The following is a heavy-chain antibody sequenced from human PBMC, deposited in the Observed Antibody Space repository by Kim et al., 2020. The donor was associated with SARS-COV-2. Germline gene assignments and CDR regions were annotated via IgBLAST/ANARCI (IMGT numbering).Heavy chain of an antibody. V-gene: IGHV3-15*01. D-gene: IGHD3-10*01. CDR3: TTDEGGYYYGSGSWGYSMDV. CDR1: GFTFSNAW. CDR2: IKSKTDGGTT. J-gene: IGHJ6*02. Sequence: GGSLRLSCAASGFTFSNAWMSWVRQAPGKGLEWVGRIKSKTDGGTTDYAAPVKGRFTISRDDSKNTLYLQMNSLKTEDTAVYYCTTDEGGYYYGSGSWGYSMDVWGQGTTVTVSS.